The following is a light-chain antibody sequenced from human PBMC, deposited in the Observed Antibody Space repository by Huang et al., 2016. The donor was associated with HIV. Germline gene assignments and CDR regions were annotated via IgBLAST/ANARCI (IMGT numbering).Light chain of an antibody. CDR3: QQYNNWPRT. CDR1: QIISSN. J-gene: IGKJ4*01. CDR2: DAS. V-gene: IGKV3-15*01. Sequence: EIVMTLSPATLSVSPGDTATLSCRASQIISSNLAWYQQKPGQAPRLLIYDASTRATGVPAMFSGSGSGTEFTLTISSLQSEDFAVYYCQQYNNWPRTFGGGTKVEIK.